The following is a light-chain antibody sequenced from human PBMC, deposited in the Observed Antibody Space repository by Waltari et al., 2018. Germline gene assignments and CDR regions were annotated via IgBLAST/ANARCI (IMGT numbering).Light chain of an antibody. CDR1: QSVGSSS. CDR3: QQHGTLPAT. J-gene: IGKJ1*01. CDR2: RAS. Sequence: EIVLPQSPGTASLSPGERATRPCRASQSVGSSSLAWYQQKPGQAPRLVIYRASRRATGIPDRFSGSGSGTDFSLTISRLEPEDFAVYYCQQHGTLPATFGQGTKVEIK. V-gene: IGKV3-20*01.